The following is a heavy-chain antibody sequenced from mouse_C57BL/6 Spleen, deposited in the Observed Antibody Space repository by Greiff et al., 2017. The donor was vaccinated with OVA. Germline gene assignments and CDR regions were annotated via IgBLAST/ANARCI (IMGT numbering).Heavy chain of an antibody. V-gene: IGHV7-3*01. J-gene: IGHJ4*01. CDR1: GFTFTDYY. CDR3: ASLYSFYYAMDY. Sequence: EVMLVESGGGLVQPGGSLSLSCAASGFTFTDYYMSWVRQPPGKALEWLGFIRNKANGYTTEYSVSVRGRFTISRDNSQSNLYLQIHALSAEDRATYYCASLYSFYYAMDYWGQGTSVTVSS. CDR2: IRNKANGYTT. D-gene: IGHD2-1*01.